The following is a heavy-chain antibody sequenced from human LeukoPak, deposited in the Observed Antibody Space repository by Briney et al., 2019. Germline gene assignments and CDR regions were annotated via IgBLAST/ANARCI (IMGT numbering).Heavy chain of an antibody. Sequence: SETPSLTCTVSGDSVSSYYWSWIRQPPGKGLEWIAYIYYTGNINYNPSLKSRVTISVDTSKNQFSLNLTSVTAADTAVYYCARAGSSWSFDYWGQGTLVTVSS. J-gene: IGHJ4*02. D-gene: IGHD6-13*01. CDR3: ARAGSSWSFDY. CDR1: GDSVSSYY. CDR2: IYYTGNI. V-gene: IGHV4-59*02.